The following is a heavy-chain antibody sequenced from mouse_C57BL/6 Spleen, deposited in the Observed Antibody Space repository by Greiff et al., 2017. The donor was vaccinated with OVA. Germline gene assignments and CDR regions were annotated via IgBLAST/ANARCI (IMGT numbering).Heavy chain of an antibody. CDR2: ILPGSGST. CDR3: ARDRGTNYSNYVAWFAY. D-gene: IGHD2-5*01. CDR1: GYTFTGYW. Sequence: QVQLQQSGAELMKPGASVKLSCKATGYTFTGYWIEWVKQRPGHGLEWIGEILPGSGSTNYNEKFKGKATFTADTSSNTAYMQLSSLTTEDSAIYYCARDRGTNYSNYVAWFAYWGQGTLVTVSA. V-gene: IGHV1-9*01. J-gene: IGHJ3*01.